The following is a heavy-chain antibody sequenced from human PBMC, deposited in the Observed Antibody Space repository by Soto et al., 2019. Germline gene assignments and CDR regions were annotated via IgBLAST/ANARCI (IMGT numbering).Heavy chain of an antibody. V-gene: IGHV3-23*01. CDR1: GFTFSNFA. CDR3: AKDTSSSPYYMDV. Sequence: EVQVLESGGGSVQPGGSLRLSCAASGFTFSNFAMSWVRHAPGKGLEWVSEITGSTGTTYYADSVRGRFIISRDNSQNTLHLQMNSLRPEDTAGYYCAKDTSSSPYYMDVWGKGTTVTVSS. D-gene: IGHD2-2*01. J-gene: IGHJ6*03. CDR2: ITGSTGTT.